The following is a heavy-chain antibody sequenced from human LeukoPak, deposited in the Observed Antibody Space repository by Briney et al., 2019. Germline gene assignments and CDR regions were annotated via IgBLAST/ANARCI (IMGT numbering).Heavy chain of an antibody. J-gene: IGHJ4*02. CDR1: GFTFSSYS. V-gene: IGHV3-21*01. Sequence: GGSLRLSCAASGFTFSSYSMNWVRQAPGKGLEWVSSISGSSSYIYYADSVKGRFTISRDNAKNSLYLQMNSLRAEDTAVYYCARGLWGLDYWGQGTLVTVSS. CDR2: ISGSSSYI. CDR3: ARGLWGLDY. D-gene: IGHD3-10*01.